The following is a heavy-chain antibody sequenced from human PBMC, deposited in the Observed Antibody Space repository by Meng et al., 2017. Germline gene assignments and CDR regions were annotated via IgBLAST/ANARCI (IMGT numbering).Heavy chain of an antibody. Sequence: VLLVQSGSGLRTPGASGKVSCKASGYTLTSYAINWLRQAPGQGLQWMGWIDTNTGNPTYVPGFTGRLVFSLDTSVSTAYLQISGLKADDTAVYYCTRDGYSDCSRTSCFDSWGQGTLVTVSS. CDR3: TRDGYSDCSRTSCFDS. CDR2: IDTNTGNP. J-gene: IGHJ4*02. V-gene: IGHV7-4-1*02. D-gene: IGHD2-2*01. CDR1: GYTLTSYA.